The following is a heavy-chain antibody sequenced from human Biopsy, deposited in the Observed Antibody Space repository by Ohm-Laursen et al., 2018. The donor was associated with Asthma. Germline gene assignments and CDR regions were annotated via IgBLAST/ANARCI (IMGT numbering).Heavy chain of an antibody. V-gene: IGHV3-53*01. CDR1: GFAVSRDY. D-gene: IGHD3-22*01. CDR3: ARGDSSNWSHYYFDY. CDR2: IYSGGTS. J-gene: IGHJ4*02. Sequence: GSLRLSCSASGFAVSRDYMFWVRQAPGKGLEWVSVIYSGGTSHTADSVGGRFTISRDYSKNTLYLRMHSLRAEDTAVYYCARGDSSNWSHYYFDYWGQGTLVTVSS.